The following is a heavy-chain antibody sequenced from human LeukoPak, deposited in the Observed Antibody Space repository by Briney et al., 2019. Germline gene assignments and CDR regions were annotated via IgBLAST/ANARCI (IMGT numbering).Heavy chain of an antibody. V-gene: IGHV3-9*01. CDR3: ARLSLDY. Sequence: GGSLRLSCAASGFTFDDYAMHWVRQAPGKGLEWVSGISWNSGSIGYADSVKGRFTISRDNAKNSLYLQMNSLRAEDTALYYCARLSLDYWGQGTLVTVSS. D-gene: IGHD3-16*01. CDR2: ISWNSGSI. J-gene: IGHJ4*02. CDR1: GFTFDDYA.